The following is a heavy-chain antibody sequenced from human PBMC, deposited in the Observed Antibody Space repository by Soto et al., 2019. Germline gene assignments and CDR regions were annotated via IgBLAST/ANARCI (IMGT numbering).Heavy chain of an antibody. CDR2: IIPLFGAA. CDR1: GGTFSTYI. V-gene: IGHV1-69*06. D-gene: IGHD3-22*01. Sequence: QVQLVQSGAEVKKPGSSVKVSCKVSGGTFSTYIISWVRQAPGHGLEWMGGIIPLFGAANYAQKFQGRVTITADKSTSTAYMELSSLRSEDTAIYYCAREDSSGYRFDYLGQGTLVTVST. CDR3: AREDSSGYRFDY. J-gene: IGHJ4*02.